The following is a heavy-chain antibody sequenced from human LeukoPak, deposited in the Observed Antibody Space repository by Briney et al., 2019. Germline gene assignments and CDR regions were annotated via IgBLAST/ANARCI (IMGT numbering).Heavy chain of an antibody. D-gene: IGHD3-22*01. J-gene: IGHJ4*02. Sequence: GGSLRLSCAASGFTFDDYAMHWVRQAPGKGLEWVSGISWNSGSIGYADSVKGRFTISRDNPKNSLYLQMNSLRAEDTALYYCAKGRLYDSSGYSLDYFDYWGQGTLVTVSS. V-gene: IGHV3-9*01. CDR3: AKGRLYDSSGYSLDYFDY. CDR2: ISWNSGSI. CDR1: GFTFDDYA.